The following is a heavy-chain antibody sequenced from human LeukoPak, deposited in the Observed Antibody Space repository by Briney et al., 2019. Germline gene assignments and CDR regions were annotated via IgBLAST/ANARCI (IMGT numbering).Heavy chain of an antibody. V-gene: IGHV4-34*01. J-gene: IGHJ4*02. D-gene: IGHD5-18*01. CDR1: GGSFSRYY. CDR3: AREAWIQLWFFDY. Sequence: SETLSLTCXVYGGSFSRYYWSWIRQPSGKGLEWIGEINHSGSTNYNPSLKSRVTISVDTSKNQFSLKLSSVTAADTAVYYCAREAWIQLWFFDYWGQGTLVTVSS. CDR2: INHSGST.